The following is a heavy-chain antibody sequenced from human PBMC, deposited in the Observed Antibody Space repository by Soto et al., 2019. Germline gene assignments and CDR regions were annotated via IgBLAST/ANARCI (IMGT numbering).Heavy chain of an antibody. CDR3: ARGLRGVLDY. CDR2: ISNDENIK. CDR1: GFNFGDFV. Sequence: GGSLRLSCVASGFNFGDFVMHWVRQAPGKGLEWLTVISNDENIKQDSVRGRFAIARDNSKNTLYLHLTSLRAEDTALYYCARGLRGVLDYWGQGTLVTVSS. J-gene: IGHJ4*02. D-gene: IGHD5-12*01. V-gene: IGHV3-33*01.